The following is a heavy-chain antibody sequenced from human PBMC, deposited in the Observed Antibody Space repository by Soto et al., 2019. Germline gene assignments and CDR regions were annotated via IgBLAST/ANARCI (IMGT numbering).Heavy chain of an antibody. J-gene: IGHJ4*02. CDR2: MNPNTGNS. D-gene: IGHD1-1*01. Sequence: ASVKVSCKASGYTFSSYDIYWVRQATGQGLEWMGWMNPNTGNSAYAQKFQGRVTVTSDTSINTVHMELSSLRSEDTAVYYCARRAETNGWNGFGADKYYFDFWGQGTLVTVSS. V-gene: IGHV1-8*01. CDR3: ARRAETNGWNGFGADKYYFDF. CDR1: GYTFSSYD.